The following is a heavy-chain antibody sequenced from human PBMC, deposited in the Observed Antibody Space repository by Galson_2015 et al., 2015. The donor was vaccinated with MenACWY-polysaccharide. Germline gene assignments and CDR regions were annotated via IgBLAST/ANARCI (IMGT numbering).Heavy chain of an antibody. J-gene: IGHJ5*02. V-gene: IGHV1-8*02. CDR2: MNPNSGNT. Sequence: SVKVSCKASGYTFTSYAIHWVRQATGQGLEWMGWMNPNSGNTGYAQKFQGRVTMTRNTSISTAYMELSSLRSEDTAVYYCAREGYDFWSGYTARNNWFDPWGQGTLVTVSS. CDR3: AREGYDFWSGYTARNNWFDP. D-gene: IGHD3-3*01. CDR1: GYTFTSYA.